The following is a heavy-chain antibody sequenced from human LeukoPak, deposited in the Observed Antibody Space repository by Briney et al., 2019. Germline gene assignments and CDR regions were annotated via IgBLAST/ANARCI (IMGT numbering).Heavy chain of an antibody. Sequence: SQTLSLTCPVSGGSISSGDYYWSWIRQPPGKGLEWIGYIYYSGSTYYNPSLKSRVTISVDTSKNQFSLKLSSVTAADTAVYYCAREGVSGYDWGPFDYWGQGTLVTVSS. CDR3: AREGVSGYDWGPFDY. CDR2: IYYSGST. J-gene: IGHJ4*02. D-gene: IGHD5-12*01. CDR1: GGSISSGDYY. V-gene: IGHV4-30-4*01.